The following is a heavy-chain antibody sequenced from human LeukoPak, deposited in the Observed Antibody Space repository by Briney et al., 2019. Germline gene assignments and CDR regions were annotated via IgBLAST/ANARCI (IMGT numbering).Heavy chain of an antibody. Sequence: GGSLRLSCAASGFTFSSYGMSWVRQAPGKGLEWVSLISGRGDRTYFADSVKGRFAISRDSATNTVFLQMNRLRAEDTALYYCVKDKGHTYSYGDYWGQGTLVIVSS. CDR3: VKDKGHTYSYGDY. CDR1: GFTFSSYG. V-gene: IGHV3-23*01. D-gene: IGHD5-18*01. CDR2: ISGRGDRT. J-gene: IGHJ4*02.